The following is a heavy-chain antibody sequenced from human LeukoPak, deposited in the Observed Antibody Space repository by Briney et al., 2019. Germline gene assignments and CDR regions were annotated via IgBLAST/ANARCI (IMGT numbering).Heavy chain of an antibody. CDR3: ARANDFWSGYSNMDV. V-gene: IGHV1-69*05. CDR1: GGAFSSYA. CDR2: IIPIFGTA. D-gene: IGHD3-3*01. J-gene: IGHJ6*03. Sequence: ASVKVSCKASGGAFSSYASSWVRQAPGQGLEWMGRIIPIFGTANYAQKFQGRVTITTDESTSTAYMELSSLRSEDTAVYYCARANDFWSGYSNMDVWGKGTTVTVSS.